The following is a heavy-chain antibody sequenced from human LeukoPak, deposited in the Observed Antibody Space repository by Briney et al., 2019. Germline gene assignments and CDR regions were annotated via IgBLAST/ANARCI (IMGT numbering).Heavy chain of an antibody. J-gene: IGHJ4*02. V-gene: IGHV4-39*07. CDR1: GGSISSSPYY. CDR3: ARGQWEPSFDY. Sequence: SETLSLTCTVSGGSISSSPYYWGWIRPPPGKGLEWIATIYYSGTTHYSPSLKSRVTISLDLSKSQFSLKLTSITAADTAVYYCARGQWEPSFDYWGQGILVTVSS. CDR2: IYYSGTT. D-gene: IGHD1-26*01.